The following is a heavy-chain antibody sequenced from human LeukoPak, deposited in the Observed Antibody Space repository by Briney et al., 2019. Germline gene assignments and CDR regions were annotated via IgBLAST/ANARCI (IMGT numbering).Heavy chain of an antibody. Sequence: SETLSLTCAVSGGSISSGGYSWSWIRQPPGKGLEWIGYIYHSGSTYYNPSLKSRVTISVDRSKNQFSLKLSSVTAADTAVYYCARERSGSPMFSYFDYWGQGTLVTVSS. D-gene: IGHD3-10*01. CDR2: IYHSGST. CDR1: GGSISSGGYS. J-gene: IGHJ4*02. V-gene: IGHV4-30-2*01. CDR3: ARERSGSPMFSYFDY.